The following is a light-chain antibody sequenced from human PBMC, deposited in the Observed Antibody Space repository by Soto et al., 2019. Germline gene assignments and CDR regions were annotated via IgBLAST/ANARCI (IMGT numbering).Light chain of an antibody. Sequence: EIVLTQSPGTLSLSPGESATLSCRASQSVDRNYLAWFQQKPGQAPRLLIYGASSRATGIPPRFSGSGSGTAFVLTIRGLEPEDFAVYYCHQFASTPRTFGQGTKVERK. CDR1: QSVDRNY. CDR2: GAS. CDR3: HQFASTPRT. J-gene: IGKJ1*01. V-gene: IGKV3-20*01.